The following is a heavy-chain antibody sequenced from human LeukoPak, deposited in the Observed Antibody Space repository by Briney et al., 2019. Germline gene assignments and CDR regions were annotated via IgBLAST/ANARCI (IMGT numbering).Heavy chain of an antibody. J-gene: IGHJ3*02. CDR2: ISAYNGNT. CDR1: GYTLTSYG. D-gene: IGHD4-17*01. Sequence: ASVKVSCKASGYTLTSYGISSVRQAPGQGVEWMGWISAYNGNTNYAQKLQGRVTMTTDTSTSTAYMELRSLRSDDTAVYYCALSTVTTDDAFDIWGRGKMVTVSS. V-gene: IGHV1-18*01. CDR3: ALSTVTTDDAFDI.